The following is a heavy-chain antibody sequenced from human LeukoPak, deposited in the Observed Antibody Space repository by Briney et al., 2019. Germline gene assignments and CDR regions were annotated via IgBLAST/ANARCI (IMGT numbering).Heavy chain of an antibody. CDR1: GFPFSNYC. J-gene: IGHJ6*02. Sequence: AGGPLSLPWNALGFPFSNYCISWARRAPGRGRGGVANIKQDGSEKFYVDSVKGRFTISRDNAKNSLYLQMNSLRAEDTAVYYCARLVRSGSYPYYYYAMDVWGQGTTVTVSS. D-gene: IGHD1-26*01. CDR3: ARLVRSGSYPYYYYAMDV. CDR2: IKQDGSEK. V-gene: IGHV3-7*01.